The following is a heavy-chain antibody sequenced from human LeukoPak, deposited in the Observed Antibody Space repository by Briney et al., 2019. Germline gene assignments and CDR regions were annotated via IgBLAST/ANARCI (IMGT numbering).Heavy chain of an antibody. V-gene: IGHV4-59*08. J-gene: IGHJ6*02. CDR3: ARQRPLKYCSSTSCYYYYYGMDV. CDR2: IYYSGST. Sequence: PSETLSLTCTVSGGSISSYYRSWIRQPPGKGLEWIGYIYYSGSTNYNPSLKSRVTISVDTSKNQFSLKLSSVTAADTAVYYCARQRPLKYCSSTSCYYYYYGMDVWGQGTTVTVSS. D-gene: IGHD2-2*01. CDR1: GGSISSYY.